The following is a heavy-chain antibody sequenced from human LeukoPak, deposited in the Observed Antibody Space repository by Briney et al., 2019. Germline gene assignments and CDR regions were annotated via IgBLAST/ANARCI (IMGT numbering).Heavy chain of an antibody. CDR1: GDSVSSNSAA. D-gene: IGHD3-10*01. CDR3: TGGGLVRGSLHWFDP. CDR2: TYYRSKWYN. J-gene: IGHJ5*02. V-gene: IGHV6-1*01. Sequence: SQTLSLTCAISGDSVSSNSAAWNWIRQSPSRGLEWLGRTYYRSKWYNDYAVSVKSRITINPDTSRNQFSLQLNSVTHDDTAVYYCTGGGLVRGSLHWFDPWGRGTLVTVSS.